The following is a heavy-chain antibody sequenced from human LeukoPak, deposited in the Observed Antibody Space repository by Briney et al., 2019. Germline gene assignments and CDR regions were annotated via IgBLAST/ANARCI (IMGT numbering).Heavy chain of an antibody. D-gene: IGHD6-6*01. J-gene: IGHJ4*02. CDR3: ARRPDSFDY. CDR2: VNHSGVT. CDR1: DGSLSGFY. V-gene: IGHV4-34*01. Sequence: SETLSLTCAVYDGSLSGFYWSWIRQSPGKGLEWIGEVNHSGVTSYNPSLKSRATISIDTSKSLFSLKLTSVTAADVAVYYCARRPDSFDYWGQGTLVTVSS.